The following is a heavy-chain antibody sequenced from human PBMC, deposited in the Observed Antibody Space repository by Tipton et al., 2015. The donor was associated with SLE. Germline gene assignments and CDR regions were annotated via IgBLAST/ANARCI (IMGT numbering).Heavy chain of an antibody. CDR1: GFTFSDHY. CDR2: ISSSGSSI. CDR3: ARARVSEGYFQH. V-gene: IGHV3-11*04. Sequence: SLRLSCAASGFTFSDHYMSWIRQAPGKGLEWVSYISSSGSSIYYADSVKGRFTISRDNAKNSLYLQMNSLRAEDTAVYYCARARVSEGYFQHWGQGTLVTVSS. D-gene: IGHD6-13*01. J-gene: IGHJ1*01.